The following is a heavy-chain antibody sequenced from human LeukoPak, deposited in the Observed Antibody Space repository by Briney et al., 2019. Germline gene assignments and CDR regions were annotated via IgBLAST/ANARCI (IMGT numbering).Heavy chain of an antibody. CDR1: GGPFSIYY. D-gene: IGHD3-16*01. J-gene: IGHJ5*02. Sequence: PSETLSLTCTVSGGPFSIYYWSWIRQPAGKGLEWIGRIYTSGNTYYNPSLKSRVTMSVDTSKNQFSLNLTSVTAADTAVYYCARFTPQGYGWGGYNRFDPWGQGTLVTVSS. CDR2: IYTSGNT. V-gene: IGHV4-4*07. CDR3: ARFTPQGYGWGGYNRFDP.